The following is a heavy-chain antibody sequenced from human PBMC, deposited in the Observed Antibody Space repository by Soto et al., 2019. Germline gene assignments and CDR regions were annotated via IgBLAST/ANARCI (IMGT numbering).Heavy chain of an antibody. CDR2: ISAYNGDT. CDR1: GYTFTSHG. V-gene: IGHV1-18*04. J-gene: IGHJ4*02. Sequence: ASVNVSFKTSGYTFTSHGISLVRWAPGRRLERMGWISAYNGDTKYAQRVQDRVSIPTDTSTATDYIELRSLRFDDTAIYFCALTHWQPDYLEGFEFWGQGTPVTVSS. CDR3: ALTHWQPDYLEGFEF. D-gene: IGHD7-27*01.